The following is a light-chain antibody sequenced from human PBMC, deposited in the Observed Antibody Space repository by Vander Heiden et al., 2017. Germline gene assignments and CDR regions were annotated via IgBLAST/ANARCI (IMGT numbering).Light chain of an antibody. Sequence: YVLTQPPSVPVAPGQTAKITCGGHNIGTKSVHWYQQRPGQAPVLVVYDDSDRPSGIPERFSGSNSGSAATLTISGVEAGDEADYFCQVWDSATDHHVFATGTKVTVL. CDR3: QVWDSATDHHV. J-gene: IGLJ1*01. CDR1: NIGTKS. V-gene: IGLV3-21*02. CDR2: DDS.